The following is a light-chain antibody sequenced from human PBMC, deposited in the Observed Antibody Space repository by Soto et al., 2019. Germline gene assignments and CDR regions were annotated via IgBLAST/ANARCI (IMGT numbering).Light chain of an antibody. CDR3: STYTSASTS. J-gene: IGLJ2*01. Sequence: QAVVTQPASVSGSPGQSITISCTGTEVGAHRFVSWYQQVPGTAPKLLIYEVIKRPSGISPRFSGSKAGNTASLTISGLQADDEADYFCSTYTSASTSFGGGTQLTVL. CDR2: EVI. V-gene: IGLV2-14*01. CDR1: EVGAHRF.